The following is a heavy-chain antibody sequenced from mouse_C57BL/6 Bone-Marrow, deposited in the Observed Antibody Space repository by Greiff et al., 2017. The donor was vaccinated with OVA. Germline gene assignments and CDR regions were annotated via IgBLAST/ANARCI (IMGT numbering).Heavy chain of an antibody. V-gene: IGHV5-6*01. CDR2: ISSGGSYT. CDR3: ATLYGSSVPWFAY. Sequence: EVKLVESGGDLVKPGGSLKLSCAASGFTFSSYGMSWVRQTPDKRLEWVATISSGGSYTYYPDSVKGRFTISRDNAKNTLYLQMGSLTSEDTAMDYWATLYGSSVPWFAYWGQGTLVTVSA. CDR1: GFTFSSYG. J-gene: IGHJ3*01. D-gene: IGHD1-1*01.